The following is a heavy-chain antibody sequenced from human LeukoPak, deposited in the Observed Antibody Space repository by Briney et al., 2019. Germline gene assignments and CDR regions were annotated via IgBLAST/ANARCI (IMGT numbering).Heavy chain of an antibody. CDR2: IIPIFGTA. Sequence: SVKVSCKASGGTFSSYAISWVRQAPGQGLEWMGGIIPIFGTANYAQKFQGRVTITADESTSTAYMELSSLRSEDTAVYYCARSVIVVPAAYRYNWFDPWGQGTLVTVSS. D-gene: IGHD2-2*01. CDR1: GGTFSSYA. CDR3: ARSVIVVPAAYRYNWFDP. V-gene: IGHV1-69*01. J-gene: IGHJ5*02.